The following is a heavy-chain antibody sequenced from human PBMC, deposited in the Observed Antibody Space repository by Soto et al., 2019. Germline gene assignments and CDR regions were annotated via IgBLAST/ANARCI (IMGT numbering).Heavy chain of an antibody. CDR3: ARDNNDFWSLYPLAFDY. Sequence: SETLSLTCTVSGGSLTKYYWSWIRQPAGKGLEWIGRVSASGNVVSKASLRSRLTMSVDTSKNQFSLRLTSVTAADTAVYYCARDNNDFWSLYPLAFDYWGQGALVTVSS. J-gene: IGHJ4*02. CDR2: VSASGNV. CDR1: GGSLTKYY. V-gene: IGHV4-4*07. D-gene: IGHD3-3*01.